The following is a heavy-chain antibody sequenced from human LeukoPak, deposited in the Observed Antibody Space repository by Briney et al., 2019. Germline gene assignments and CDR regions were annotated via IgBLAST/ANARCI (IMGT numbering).Heavy chain of an antibody. Sequence: SETLSLTCTVSGYSISSGYYWSWIRQPPGKGLEWIGEINHSGSTNYNPSLKSRVTISVDTSKNQFSLKLSSVTAADTAVYYCARGRTRYSYGIDYWGQGTLVTVSS. V-gene: IGHV4-38-2*02. CDR2: INHSGST. CDR3: ARGRTRYSYGIDY. J-gene: IGHJ4*02. D-gene: IGHD5-18*01. CDR1: GYSISSGYY.